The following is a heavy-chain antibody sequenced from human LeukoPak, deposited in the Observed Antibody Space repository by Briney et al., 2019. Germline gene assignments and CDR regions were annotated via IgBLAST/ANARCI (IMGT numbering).Heavy chain of an antibody. CDR3: ARDRIAVAGTHP. J-gene: IGHJ5*02. Sequence: SETLSLTCTVSGGSISSGGYYWSWIRQHPGKGLEWIGYIYYSGSTYYNPSLKSRVTISVDTSKNQFSLKLSSVTAADTAVYYCARDRIAVAGTHPWGQGTLVTVSS. CDR2: IYYSGST. D-gene: IGHD6-19*01. CDR1: GGSISSGGYY. V-gene: IGHV4-31*03.